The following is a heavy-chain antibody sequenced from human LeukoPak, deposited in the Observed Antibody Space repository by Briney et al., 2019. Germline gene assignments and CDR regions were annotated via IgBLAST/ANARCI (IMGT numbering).Heavy chain of an antibody. J-gene: IGHJ5*02. D-gene: IGHD3-22*01. V-gene: IGHV2-5*02. Sequence: SGPTLVNPTQTLTLTCTFSGFSLHTNGVGVAWIRQPPGKTLEWLALIYWDDNKRYSPSLKSRLTITKDTSKNQVVLTMTNMDPADTATYYCAHSSRLSIGYYYEGSWGQGTLVTVSS. CDR3: AHSSRLSIGYYYEGS. CDR1: GFSLHTNGVG. CDR2: IYWDDNK.